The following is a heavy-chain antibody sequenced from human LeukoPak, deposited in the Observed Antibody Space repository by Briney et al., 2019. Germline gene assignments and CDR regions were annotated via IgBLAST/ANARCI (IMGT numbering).Heavy chain of an antibody. Sequence: ASVKVSCKASGYTFTGYYMHWVRQAPGQGLEWMGRINPNSGGTNYAQKFQGRVTMTRDTSISTAYMELSRLRSDDTAVYYCARGWDHDSDGRPTAYVYWGRGTLVTVSS. CDR3: ARGWDHDSDGRPTAYVY. CDR2: INPNSGGT. CDR1: GYTFTGYY. J-gene: IGHJ4*02. D-gene: IGHD3-22*01. V-gene: IGHV1-2*06.